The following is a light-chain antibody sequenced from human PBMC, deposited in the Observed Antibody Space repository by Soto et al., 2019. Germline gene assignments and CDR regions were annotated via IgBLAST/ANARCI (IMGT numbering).Light chain of an antibody. CDR3: QQYADWPTT. V-gene: IGKV3-20*01. Sequence: EIVLTQSPGTLSLSPGERATLSCRASQSVSNNYLAWYQQKPGQAPRLLIYGASNRATGIPDRFSGSGSGTEFTLTITSLQSDDFGVYYCQQYADWPTTFGQGTKVDIK. CDR1: QSVSNNY. CDR2: GAS. J-gene: IGKJ1*01.